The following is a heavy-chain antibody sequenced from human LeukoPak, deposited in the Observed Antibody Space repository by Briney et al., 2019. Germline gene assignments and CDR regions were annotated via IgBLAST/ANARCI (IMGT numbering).Heavy chain of an antibody. CDR2: ISSSSSYI. Sequence: GGSLRLSCAASGFTFGSYTMNWVRQAPGKGLEWVASISSSSSYIYYADSVKGRFTISRDNAKNSLYLQMNSLRAEDTALYYCARDWDSRGHSYGYWDYWGQGTLVTVSS. CDR1: GFTFGSYT. J-gene: IGHJ4*02. D-gene: IGHD5-18*01. V-gene: IGHV3-21*01. CDR3: ARDWDSRGHSYGYWDY.